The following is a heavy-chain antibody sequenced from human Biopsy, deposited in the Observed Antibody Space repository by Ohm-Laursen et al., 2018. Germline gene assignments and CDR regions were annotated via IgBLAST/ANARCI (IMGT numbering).Heavy chain of an antibody. V-gene: IGHV4-59*07. D-gene: IGHD2/OR15-2a*01. Sequence: SDTLSLTCTVSGGSISSDYWSWIRQTPGKGLEWIGYIYYSGSTNYNPSLESRVTISVDTSKNQFSLRLNSVTAADTAVYYCARATNSTGWPYYYFYGMDVWGQGTTVTVSS. CDR3: ARATNSTGWPYYYFYGMDV. CDR1: GGSISSDY. CDR2: IYYSGST. J-gene: IGHJ6*02.